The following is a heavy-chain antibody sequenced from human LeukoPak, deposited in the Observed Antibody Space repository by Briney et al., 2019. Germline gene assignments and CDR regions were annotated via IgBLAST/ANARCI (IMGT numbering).Heavy chain of an antibody. CDR2: INLSAST. Sequence: PSETLSLTCAVFGPSVSGYYCSSVRPPPGKGRGWIGEINLSASTNTNPSLKSRVTISIDTSKNQFSLNLSSVTTADTAVYYCAGGPDCSGGSCTDRPFDYWDQGTLVTVSS. V-gene: IGHV4-34*01. D-gene: IGHD2-15*01. CDR1: GPSVSGYY. CDR3: AGGPDCSGGSCTDRPFDY. J-gene: IGHJ4*02.